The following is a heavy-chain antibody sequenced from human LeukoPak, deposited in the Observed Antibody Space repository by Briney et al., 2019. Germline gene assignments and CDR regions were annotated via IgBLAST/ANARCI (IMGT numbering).Heavy chain of an antibody. Sequence: SETLSLTCTVSGDSVSRYYWSWIRQPPGKGLEWIAFIHYSGSTNYNPSLKSRVSISIDTSRNQFSLRLSSVTAADTAVYYCAKHLVATTPLFDYWGQGTLVTVSS. V-gene: IGHV4-59*08. D-gene: IGHD5-12*01. CDR3: AKHLVATTPLFDY. CDR2: IHYSGST. CDR1: GDSVSRYY. J-gene: IGHJ4*02.